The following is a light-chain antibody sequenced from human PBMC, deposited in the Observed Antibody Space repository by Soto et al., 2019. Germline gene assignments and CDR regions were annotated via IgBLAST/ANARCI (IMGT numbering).Light chain of an antibody. CDR3: QQYYNWLCT. J-gene: IGKJ1*01. CDR2: DAS. CDR1: QSVSSN. V-gene: IGKV3-15*01. Sequence: EILMTQSPATLSVSPGERVTLSCRACQSVSSNVTWYQQKPGKAPRLLIHDASTTANGISVRFSGSGSGTEFTLTISSLQSEDFAVYYCQQYYNWLCTFGQGTKVEIK.